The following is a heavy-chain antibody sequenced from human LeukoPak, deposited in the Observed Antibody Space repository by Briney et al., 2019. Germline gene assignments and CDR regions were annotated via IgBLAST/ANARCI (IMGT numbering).Heavy chain of an antibody. J-gene: IGHJ6*02. CDR2: ISAYNGNT. Sequence: ASVEVSCKASGYTFTSYGISWVRQAPGQGLEWMGWISAYNGNTNYAQKLQGRVTMTTDTSTSTAYMELRSLRSDDTAVYYCARDVPPPPRDFWSGFQAYYYYGMDVWGQGTTVTVSS. CDR3: ARDVPPPPRDFWSGFQAYYYYGMDV. CDR1: GYTFTSYG. D-gene: IGHD3-3*01. V-gene: IGHV1-18*01.